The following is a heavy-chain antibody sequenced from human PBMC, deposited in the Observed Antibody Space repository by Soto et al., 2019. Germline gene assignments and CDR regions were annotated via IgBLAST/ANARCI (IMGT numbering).Heavy chain of an antibody. J-gene: IGHJ4*02. CDR2: IWYDGSNK. CDR3: ARSYDSSGPIPGYFDY. D-gene: IGHD3-22*01. CDR1: GFTFSSYG. V-gene: IGHV3-33*01. Sequence: GSLRLSCAASGFTFSSYGMHWVRQAPGKGLEWVAVIWYDGSNKYYADSVKGRFTISRDNSKNTLYLQMNSLRAEDTAVYYCARSYDSSGPIPGYFDYSGQGTLLTASS.